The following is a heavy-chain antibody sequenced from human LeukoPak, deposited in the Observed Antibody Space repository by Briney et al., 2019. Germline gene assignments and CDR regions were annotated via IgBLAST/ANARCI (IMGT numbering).Heavy chain of an antibody. CDR2: INWNGGST. J-gene: IGHJ4*02. Sequence: GGSLRLSCAASGFTFDDYGMSWVRQAPGKGLEWVSGINWNGGSTGYADSVKGRFTISRDNSKNTLYLQMNSLRAEDTAVYYCASPGRHFDYWGQGTLVTVSS. V-gene: IGHV3-20*04. CDR3: ASPGRHFDY. CDR1: GFTFDDYG. D-gene: IGHD7-27*01.